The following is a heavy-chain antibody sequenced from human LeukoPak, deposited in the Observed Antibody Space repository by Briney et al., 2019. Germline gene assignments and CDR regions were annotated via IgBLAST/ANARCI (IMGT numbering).Heavy chain of an antibody. V-gene: IGHV4-38-2*02. Sequence: SETLSLTCTVSGYSISSGYYWGWIRQPPGKGLEWIGSIYHSGSTYYNPSLKSRVTISVDTSKNQFSLKLSSVTAADTVVYYCARGGDGMIVINWGQGTLVTVSS. D-gene: IGHD3-22*01. CDR1: GYSISSGYY. J-gene: IGHJ4*02. CDR3: ARGGDGMIVIN. CDR2: IYHSGST.